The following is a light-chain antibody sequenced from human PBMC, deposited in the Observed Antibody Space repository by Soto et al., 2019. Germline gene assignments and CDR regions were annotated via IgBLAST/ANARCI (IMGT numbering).Light chain of an antibody. CDR1: SSNIGAGYD. CDR2: DNT. CDR3: QSYDTSLSVCV. Sequence: QSVLTQPPSVSGAPGQRVTISCTGSSSNIGAGYDVHWYQQLPGTAPKLLIYDNTNRPSGVPDRFSGSKSGASASLAITGLQAEDEADYYCQSYDTSLSVCVFGGGTKLT. J-gene: IGLJ3*02. V-gene: IGLV1-40*01.